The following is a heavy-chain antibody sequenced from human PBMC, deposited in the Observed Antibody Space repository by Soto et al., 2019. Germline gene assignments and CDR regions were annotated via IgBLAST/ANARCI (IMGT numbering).Heavy chain of an antibody. CDR3: ARDGHHDDYYYGYFDY. Sequence: VASVKVSCKASGYIFTNYAMHWVRQAPGQRLEWMGWINAANGNTKYSQKFQGRVTITTDTSASTAYMELRSLRSDDTAVYYCARDGHHDDYYYGYFDYWGQGTLVTVSS. J-gene: IGHJ4*02. CDR2: INAANGNT. CDR1: GYIFTNYA. D-gene: IGHD3-22*01. V-gene: IGHV1-3*01.